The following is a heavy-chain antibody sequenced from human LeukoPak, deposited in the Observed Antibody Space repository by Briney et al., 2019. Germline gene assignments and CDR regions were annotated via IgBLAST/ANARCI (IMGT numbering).Heavy chain of an antibody. D-gene: IGHD3-9*01. CDR3: AKTRFYDWLLGLEGMDV. Sequence: GGSLRLSCTGSGFTFSNHAIDWVRQAPGKGLEWVAAISDNGNDKYYVDSVEGGFTVSRDNSRKTVYLQMNSLSADDTAVYYCAKTRFYDWLLGLEGMDVWGQGTTVIVSS. CDR1: GFTFSNHA. V-gene: IGHV3-30*18. J-gene: IGHJ6*02. CDR2: ISDNGNDK.